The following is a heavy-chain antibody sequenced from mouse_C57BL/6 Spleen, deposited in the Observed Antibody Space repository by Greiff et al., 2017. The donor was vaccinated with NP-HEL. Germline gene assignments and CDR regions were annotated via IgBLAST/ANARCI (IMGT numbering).Heavy chain of an antibody. CDR1: GYAFSSSW. CDR3: ARRSNYDFFHFDV. Sequence: VQLQQSGPELVKPGASVKISCKASGYAFSSSWMNWVKQRPGKGLEWIGRIYPGDGDTNYNGKFKGKATLTADKSSSTAYMQLSSLTSEDSAVYCCARRSNYDFFHFDVWGTGTTVTVSS. J-gene: IGHJ1*03. CDR2: IYPGDGDT. V-gene: IGHV1-82*01. D-gene: IGHD2-5*01.